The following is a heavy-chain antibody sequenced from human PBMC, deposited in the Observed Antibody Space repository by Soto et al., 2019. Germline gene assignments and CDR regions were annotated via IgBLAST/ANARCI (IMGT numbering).Heavy chain of an antibody. CDR2: ISYDGNNK. Sequence: GGSLRLSCAASGFTFSSYGMHWVRQAPGKGLEWVAVISYDGNNKYYADSVKGRFIVSRDNSRNTLYLQLNNLQAEDTAVYYCAKVSRPSRISTPDFDYWGQGTPVTVSS. J-gene: IGHJ4*02. V-gene: IGHV3-30*18. CDR3: AKVSRPSRISTPDFDY. CDR1: GFTFSSYG.